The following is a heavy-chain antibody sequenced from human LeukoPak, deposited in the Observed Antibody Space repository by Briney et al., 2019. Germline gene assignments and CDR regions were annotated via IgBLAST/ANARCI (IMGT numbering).Heavy chain of an antibody. V-gene: IGHV3-48*04. CDR3: ARVLRSYLEAFDI. D-gene: IGHD1-26*01. Sequence: QAGGSLRLSCAASRFTFKTYTMNWVRQAPGKGLEWISSISRTSGAIYYADSVKGRFTISRDNDKNSLFLQMNSLRAEDTAVYYCARVLRSYLEAFDIWGQGTMVTVSS. CDR1: RFTFKTYT. CDR2: ISRTSGAI. J-gene: IGHJ3*02.